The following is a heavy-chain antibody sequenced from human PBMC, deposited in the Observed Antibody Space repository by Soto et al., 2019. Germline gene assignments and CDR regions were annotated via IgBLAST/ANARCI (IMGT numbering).Heavy chain of an antibody. CDR2: INSDGSST. D-gene: IGHD5-18*01. V-gene: IGHV3-74*01. CDR1: GFTFSSYW. CDR3: AGRLGIRPYDALDI. J-gene: IGHJ3*02. Sequence: GGSLRLSCAASGFTFSSYWMHWVRQAPGKGLVWVSRINSDGSSTSYADSVKGRFTISRDNAKNTLYLQMNSLRAEDTAVYYCAGRLGIRPYDALDIWGQGTMVTVSS.